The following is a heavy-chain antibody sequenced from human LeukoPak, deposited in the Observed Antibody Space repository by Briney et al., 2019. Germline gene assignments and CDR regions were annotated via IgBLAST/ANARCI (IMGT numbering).Heavy chain of an antibody. CDR1: GGSISSYY. Sequence: SGALSLTCTVSGGSISSYYWSWIRQTAGKGLEWIGRIYTSGSTNYNPSLTSRVTMSVDTAKNQFPLKLSSVTAADTAVYYCASEDQLLSRGMDVWGQGTTVTVSS. D-gene: IGHD2-2*01. CDR3: ASEDQLLSRGMDV. CDR2: IYTSGST. J-gene: IGHJ6*02. V-gene: IGHV4-4*07.